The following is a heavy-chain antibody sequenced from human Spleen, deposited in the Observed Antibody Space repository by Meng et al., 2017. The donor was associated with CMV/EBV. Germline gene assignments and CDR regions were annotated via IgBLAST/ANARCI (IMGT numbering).Heavy chain of an antibody. V-gene: IGHV1-69*05. J-gene: IGHJ4*02. CDR2: IIPVFGTA. CDR1: GTFKSYV. CDR3: VVGLASSVVGLTPMDH. Sequence: GTFKSYVVSWVRQAPGQGLEWMGAIIPVFGTAKYAQRFQGRVTITTDGSTTLAFMELSSLRSNDTAVYYCVVGLASSVVGLTPMDHWGQGTLVTVSS. D-gene: IGHD6-19*01.